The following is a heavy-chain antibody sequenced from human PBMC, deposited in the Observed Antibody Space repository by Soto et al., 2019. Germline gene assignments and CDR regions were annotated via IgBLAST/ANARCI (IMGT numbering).Heavy chain of an antibody. CDR1: GLTFSSYE. Sequence: PGGSLRLSCAASGLTFSSYEMMWVRQAPGKGLEWISFIHSSRGTTYYADSVKGRFTISRDNAQNSLYLQMTSLRAEDTAVYYCVTSLSGYYYSYWGQGTLVTVSS. J-gene: IGHJ4*02. CDR3: VTSLSGYYYSY. V-gene: IGHV3-48*03. D-gene: IGHD3-22*01. CDR2: IHSSRGTT.